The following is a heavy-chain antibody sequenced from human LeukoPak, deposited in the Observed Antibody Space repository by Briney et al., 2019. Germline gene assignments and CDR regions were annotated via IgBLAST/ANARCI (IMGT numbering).Heavy chain of an antibody. CDR2: INPSGGST. D-gene: IGHD5-18*01. CDR3: TRHSVDTAMIFDF. Sequence: ASVKVSCKASGYTFTSYYMHWVRQAPGQGLEWMGIINPSGGSTSYAQKFQGRVTMTRDTSTSTVYMELSSLRSEDTAVYYCTRHSVDTAMIFDFWGQGTLVTVSS. CDR1: GYTFTSYY. J-gene: IGHJ4*02. V-gene: IGHV1-46*03.